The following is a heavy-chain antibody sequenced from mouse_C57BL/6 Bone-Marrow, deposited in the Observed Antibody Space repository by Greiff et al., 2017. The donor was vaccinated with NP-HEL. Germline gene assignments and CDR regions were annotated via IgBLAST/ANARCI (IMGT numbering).Heavy chain of an antibody. J-gene: IGHJ2*01. CDR1: GYTFTSYW. Sequence: QVQLQQPGAELVKPGASVKLSCKASGYTFTSYWMHWVKQRPGQGLEWIGMIHPNSGSTNYNEKFKSKATLTVDKSSSTAYMQLSSLTSEDSAVYYCARTACLRSFSNYFDYWGQGTTLTVSS. D-gene: IGHD1-1*01. CDR3: ARTACLRSFSNYFDY. CDR2: IHPNSGST. V-gene: IGHV1-64*01.